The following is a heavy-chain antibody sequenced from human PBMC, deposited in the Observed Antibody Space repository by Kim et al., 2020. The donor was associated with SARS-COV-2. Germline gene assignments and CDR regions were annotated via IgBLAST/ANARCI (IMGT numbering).Heavy chain of an antibody. D-gene: IGHD5-18*01. CDR1: GGSISSGDYY. J-gene: IGHJ3*02. Sequence: SETLSLTCTVSGGSISSGDYYWSWIRQPPGKGLEWIGYIYYSGSTYYNPSLKSRVTISVDTSKNQFSLKLSSVTAADAAVYYCAGLPVIQLWFYAFDIWGQGTMVTVSS. CDR2: IYYSGST. V-gene: IGHV4-30-4*01. CDR3: AGLPVIQLWFYAFDI.